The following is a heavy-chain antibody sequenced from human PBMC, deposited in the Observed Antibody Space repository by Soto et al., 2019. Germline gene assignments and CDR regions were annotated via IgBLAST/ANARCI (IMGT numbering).Heavy chain of an antibody. V-gene: IGHV1-18*01. CDR2: ISAYNGDT. CDR3: AREGGLRGIFGVVTFDY. Sequence: ASVKVSCKASGYTFTSYGISWVRQAPGQGLEWMGWISAYNGDTNYAQKLQGRVTMTTDTSTSTAYMELRSLRSDDTAVYYCAREGGLRGIFGVVTFDYWGQGTLVTVSS. J-gene: IGHJ4*02. CDR1: GYTFTSYG. D-gene: IGHD3-3*01.